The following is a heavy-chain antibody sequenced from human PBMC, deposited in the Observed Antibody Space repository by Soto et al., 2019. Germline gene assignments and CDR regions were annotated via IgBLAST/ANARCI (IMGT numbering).Heavy chain of an antibody. J-gene: IGHJ5*02. CDR2: IYHTGTT. Sequence: QVQLQESGPGLVKPSQTLSLTCTVSGGSISNVGYFWSWIRQPPGKGLEWIGFIYHTGTTYYNSSLRRRVSISIDTSKSQFSLKLNSVTAADTAVYYCARVMAALQNWLAPWGQGTLVTVSP. V-gene: IGHV4-30-4*01. D-gene: IGHD6-19*01. CDR1: GGSISNVGYF. CDR3: ARVMAALQNWLAP.